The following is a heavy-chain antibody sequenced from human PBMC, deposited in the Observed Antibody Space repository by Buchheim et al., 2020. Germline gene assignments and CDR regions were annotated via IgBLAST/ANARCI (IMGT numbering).Heavy chain of an antibody. CDR2: IKQDGSVT. V-gene: IGHV3-7*01. CDR1: GFIFNNYW. J-gene: IGHJ4*02. Sequence: EVQLVESGGGLVQRGGSLRLSCAASGFIFNNYWMSWVRQAPGKGLEWVANIKQDGSVTYYVDSVKGRFTISRDNTKNSLFVQMESLRDEDTAVYYCARIGYSSSSIDYWGQGTL. CDR3: ARIGYSSSSIDY. D-gene: IGHD6-13*01.